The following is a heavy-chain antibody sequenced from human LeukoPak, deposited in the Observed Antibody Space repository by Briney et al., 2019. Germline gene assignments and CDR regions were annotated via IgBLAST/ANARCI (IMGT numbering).Heavy chain of an antibody. Sequence: PGGSLRLSCAASGFTFTNAWMSWVRQTPGKGLEWIARIKSKTDGGTTDYAAPVKGRFAISRDDSKNTLYLQMNSLRAEDTAVYYCAKGGYSSGYYFDYWGQGTLVTVSS. CDR2: IKSKTDGGTT. CDR3: AKGGYSSGYYFDY. CDR1: GFTFTNAW. J-gene: IGHJ4*02. D-gene: IGHD6-19*01. V-gene: IGHV3-15*01.